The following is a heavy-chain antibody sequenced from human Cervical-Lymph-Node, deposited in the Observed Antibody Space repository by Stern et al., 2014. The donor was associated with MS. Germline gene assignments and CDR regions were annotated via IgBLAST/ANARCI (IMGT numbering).Heavy chain of an antibody. D-gene: IGHD2-15*01. CDR3: ARRGAAATQNPFDY. Sequence: QVQLQQSGPGLVKPSQTLSLTCIVSGDSISSGGLYWNWIRQHPGKGLEWIGYIQYSGSTYYNPSLKSRITISVDTSKNQFSLKLTSVTAADTAVYYCARRGAAATQNPFDYWGQGTLVTVSS. V-gene: IGHV4-31*03. J-gene: IGHJ4*02. CDR2: IQYSGST. CDR1: GDSISSGGLY.